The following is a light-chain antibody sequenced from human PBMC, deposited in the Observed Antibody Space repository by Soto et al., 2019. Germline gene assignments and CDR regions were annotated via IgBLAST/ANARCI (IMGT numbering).Light chain of an antibody. CDR1: QSFSSSY. CDR2: GAS. V-gene: IGKV3-20*01. J-gene: IGKJ1*01. Sequence: EIVLTQSPGTLSLSPGERATLSCRASQSFSSSYLAGYQQKPGQAPRHLIYGASSRATGIPGRFSGSGSGTDLTLTISRLEPEDFAVYYCQQYGSSRTFGQGTKVEIK. CDR3: QQYGSSRT.